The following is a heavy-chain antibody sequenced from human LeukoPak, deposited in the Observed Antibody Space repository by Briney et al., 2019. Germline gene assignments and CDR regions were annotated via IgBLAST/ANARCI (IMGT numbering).Heavy chain of an antibody. V-gene: IGHV4-34*01. CDR3: ARLAPLRYFDWLLWDYFDY. Sequence: SETQSLTCAVYGGSFSGYYWSWIRQPPGKGLEWIGEINHSGSTNYNPSLKSRVTISVDTSKNQFSLKLSSVTAADTAVYYCARLAPLRYFDWLLWDYFDYWGQGTLVTVSS. J-gene: IGHJ4*02. CDR2: INHSGST. CDR1: GGSFSGYY. D-gene: IGHD3-9*01.